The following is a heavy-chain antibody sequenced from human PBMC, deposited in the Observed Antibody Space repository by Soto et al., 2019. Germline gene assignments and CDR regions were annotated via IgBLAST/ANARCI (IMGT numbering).Heavy chain of an antibody. D-gene: IGHD2-15*01. CDR1: GYTFSTSG. V-gene: IGHV1-18*01. CDR2: ISTYNGDT. Sequence: QVHLVQSGAEMRKPGASVKVSCNSSGYTFSTSGMSWLRQAPGQGLEGMGWISTYNGDTNDAPKFQDRVTMTSDTSTSTVYMELRSLRSDDTAVYYCARAGAAPYYYYGMDVWGQGTRVTVS. J-gene: IGHJ6*02. CDR3: ARAGAAPYYYYGMDV.